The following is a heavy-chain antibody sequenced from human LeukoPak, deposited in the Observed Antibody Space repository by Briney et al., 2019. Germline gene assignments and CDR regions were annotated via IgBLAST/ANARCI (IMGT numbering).Heavy chain of an antibody. V-gene: IGHV1-69*05. J-gene: IGHJ5*02. D-gene: IGHD3-9*01. CDR2: IIPIFGTA. CDR1: GGTFSSYA. CDR3: ARGGSYYDILTGTNWFDP. Sequence: ASVKVSCKASGGTFSSYAISWVRQAPGQGLEWMGGIIPIFGTANYAQKFQGRVTMTRDTSISTAYMELSRLRSDDTAVYYCARGGSYYDILTGTNWFDPWGQGTLVTVSS.